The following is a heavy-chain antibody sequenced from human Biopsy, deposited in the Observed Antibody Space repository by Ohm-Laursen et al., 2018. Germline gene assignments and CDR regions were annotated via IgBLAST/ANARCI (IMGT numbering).Heavy chain of an antibody. CDR1: GGSIGSFF. Sequence: PGTLSLTCPVSGGSIGSFFWSWIRQPPGKGLEWIGYIYYSVSTNYNPSLRSRVTISVDRSKNQFSLELSSVTAADTAVYYCARVGAGAPSIDYFDYWGQGALVTVSS. D-gene: IGHD1-26*01. J-gene: IGHJ4*02. CDR2: IYYSVST. CDR3: ARVGAGAPSIDYFDY. V-gene: IGHV4-59*01.